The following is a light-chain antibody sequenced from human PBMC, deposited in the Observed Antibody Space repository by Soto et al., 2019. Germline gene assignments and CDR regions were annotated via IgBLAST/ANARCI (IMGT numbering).Light chain of an antibody. J-gene: IGKJ4*01. CDR2: SAS. V-gene: IGKV3-15*01. CDR3: HQSNNWPFLS. CDR1: QSVSSN. Sequence: THSPVTLSVSTGERATLSCSYSQSVSSNLAWYQQKPGEAPRLLIFSASIRATGIPARISGSGSCTEFTLTISSRQSEDSAVYYCHQSNNWPFLSFGGGTKVDIK.